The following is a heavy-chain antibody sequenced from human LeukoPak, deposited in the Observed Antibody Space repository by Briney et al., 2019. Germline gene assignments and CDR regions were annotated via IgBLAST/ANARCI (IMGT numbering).Heavy chain of an antibody. Sequence: SETLSLTCTVSGGSVSSGNFYWSWIRQPPGKGLEWIGYIYYSGSTNYNPSLKSRVTISVDTSKNQFSLKLSSVTAADTAVYYCARASSSGDYWGQGTLVTVSS. CDR3: ARASSSGDY. V-gene: IGHV4-61*01. J-gene: IGHJ4*02. CDR2: IYYSGST. D-gene: IGHD6-6*01. CDR1: GGSVSSGNFY.